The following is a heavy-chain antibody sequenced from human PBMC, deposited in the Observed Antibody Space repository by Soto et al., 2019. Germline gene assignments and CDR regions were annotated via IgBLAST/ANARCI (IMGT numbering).Heavy chain of an antibody. V-gene: IGHV4-4*09. Sequence: SETLSLTCTVSGDSIGNSHWSWIRQPPGKGLEWIGLTFSRGSATYNPSLKSRVTISVDTSKNQLSLKLTSVTAADTAVYFCARHHPRTLAPLEIPCDLCGQGTMVT. CDR3: ARHHPRTLAPLEIPCDL. J-gene: IGHJ5*02. CDR2: TFSRGSA. CDR1: GDSIGNSH. D-gene: IGHD1-7*01.